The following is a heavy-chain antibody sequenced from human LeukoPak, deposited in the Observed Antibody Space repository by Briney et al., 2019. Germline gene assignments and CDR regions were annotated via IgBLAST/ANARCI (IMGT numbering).Heavy chain of an antibody. V-gene: IGHV3-23*01. D-gene: IGHD6-6*01. J-gene: IGHJ4*02. CDR1: GFTLSSYA. CDR2: ISDSGGST. Sequence: GGSLRLSCVGAGFTLSSYAMSWVRQAPGNGLEWVAAISDSGGSTYYADSVKGRFTISRDNSKNTVYLQMNSLRAEDTAVYYCAEGSSGGRPYYFDYWGQGTLVTVSS. CDR3: AEGSSGGRPYYFDY.